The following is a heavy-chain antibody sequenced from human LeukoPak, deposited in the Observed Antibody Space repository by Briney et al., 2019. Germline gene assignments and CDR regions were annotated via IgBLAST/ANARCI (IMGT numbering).Heavy chain of an antibody. V-gene: IGHV1-2*02. Sequence: ASVKVSCKASGYTFTGYYMHWVRQAPGQGLEWVGWINPNSGGTNYAQKFQGRATMTRDTSISTAYMELSRLRSDDTAVYYCARGDIAVAGTGIDYWGQGTLVTVSS. D-gene: IGHD6-19*01. CDR2: INPNSGGT. CDR3: ARGDIAVAGTGIDY. CDR1: GYTFTGYY. J-gene: IGHJ4*02.